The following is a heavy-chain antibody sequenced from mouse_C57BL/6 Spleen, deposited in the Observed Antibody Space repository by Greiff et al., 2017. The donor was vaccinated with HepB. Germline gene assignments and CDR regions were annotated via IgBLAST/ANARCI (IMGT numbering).Heavy chain of an antibody. D-gene: IGHD1-1*01. Sequence: QVQLQQSGAELARPGASVKLSCKASGYTFTSYGISWVKQSTGQGLEWIGEIYPRSGNTYYNEKFKGKATLTADKSSSTAYMELRSLTSEDSAVYFCAREGLYYGSSYYYFDYWGQGTTLTVSS. CDR1: GYTFTSYG. V-gene: IGHV1-81*01. CDR3: AREGLYYGSSYYYFDY. J-gene: IGHJ2*01. CDR2: IYPRSGNT.